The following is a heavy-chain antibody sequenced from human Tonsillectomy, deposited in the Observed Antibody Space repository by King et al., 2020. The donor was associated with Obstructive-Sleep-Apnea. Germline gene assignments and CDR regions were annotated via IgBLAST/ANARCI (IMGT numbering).Heavy chain of an antibody. J-gene: IGHJ4*02. V-gene: IGHV1-8*01. CDR1: GYTFINFD. D-gene: IGHD3-16*01. CDR2: MNPNSGNT. Sequence: QLVQSGAEVKRPGASVQVSCTASGYTFINFDINWVRQAPGQGLEWMGWMNPNSGNTGPPHKFQGRVTLTAATSRSTAYMELRSLTTEDTAIYYCARRYYDPSGHESFDFWGQGTLVTVSS. CDR3: ARRYYDPSGHESFDF.